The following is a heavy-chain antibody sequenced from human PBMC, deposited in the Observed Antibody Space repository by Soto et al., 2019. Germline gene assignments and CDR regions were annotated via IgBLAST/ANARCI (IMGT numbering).Heavy chain of an antibody. Sequence: QVQLVQSGAEVKKPGASVKVSCKASGYTFTSYDINWVRQATGQGLEWMGWMNPNSGNTGYAQKFQGRVTMTRNTSISTADMELSSLRSEDTAGYYCARFDCISTRRAHRFDPWGQGTLVTVSS. CDR1: GYTFTSYD. CDR2: MNPNSGNT. V-gene: IGHV1-8*01. J-gene: IGHJ5*02. D-gene: IGHD2-2*01. CDR3: ARFDCISTRRAHRFDP.